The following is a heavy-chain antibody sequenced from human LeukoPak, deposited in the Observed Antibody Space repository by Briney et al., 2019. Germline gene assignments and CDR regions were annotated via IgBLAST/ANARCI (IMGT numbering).Heavy chain of an antibody. V-gene: IGHV1-18*01. J-gene: IGHJ4*02. Sequence: ASVKVSCKASGYTFTSYGISWVRQAHGQGLEWMGWVSAYNGNTNYAQKFQGRVTMTTDTFTSIAYMELRSLRSDDTAMYHCARDTDTGNYYGSGSYYSPPGYWGQGTLVTVSS. CDR1: GYTFTSYG. CDR2: VSAYNGNT. D-gene: IGHD3-10*01. CDR3: ARDTDTGNYYGSGSYYSPPGY.